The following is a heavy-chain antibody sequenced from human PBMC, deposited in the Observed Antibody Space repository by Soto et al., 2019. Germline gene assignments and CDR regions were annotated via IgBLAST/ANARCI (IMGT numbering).Heavy chain of an antibody. V-gene: IGHV1-3*01. J-gene: IGHJ5*02. CDR1: GYTFTSYY. CDR3: VRRHVSATGIDWFDP. D-gene: IGHD6-13*01. CDR2: INAANGDT. Sequence: GASVKVSCKAFGYTFTSYYIHWVRQAPGQGLEWMGWINAANGDTKYSPKFQGRVTITRDTSASTAYMELSSLRSEDTAVYYCVRRHVSATGIDWFDPWGQGTLVTVSS.